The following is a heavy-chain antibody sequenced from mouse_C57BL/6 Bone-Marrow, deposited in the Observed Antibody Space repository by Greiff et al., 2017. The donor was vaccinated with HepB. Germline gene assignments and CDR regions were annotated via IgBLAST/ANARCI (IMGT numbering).Heavy chain of an antibody. Sequence: VKLVESGAELARPGASVKLSCKASGYTFTSYGISWVKQRTGQGLEWIGEIYPRSGNTYYNEKFKGKATLTADKSSSTAYMELRSLTSEDSAVYFCARHYYYGSSPWFAYWGQGTLVTVSA. V-gene: IGHV1-81*01. CDR1: GYTFTSYG. CDR3: ARHYYYGSSPWFAY. CDR2: IYPRSGNT. J-gene: IGHJ3*01. D-gene: IGHD1-1*01.